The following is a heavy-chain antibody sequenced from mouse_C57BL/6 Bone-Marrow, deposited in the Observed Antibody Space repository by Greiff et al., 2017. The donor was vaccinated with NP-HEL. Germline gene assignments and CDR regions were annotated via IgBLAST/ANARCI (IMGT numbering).Heavy chain of an antibody. Sequence: EVMLVESGGGLVKPGGSLKLSCAASGFTFSDYGMHWVRQAPEKGLEWVAYISSGSSTIYYADTVKGRFTISRDNAKNTLFLQMTSLRSEDTAMYYCARRWVSTMVTTGYYFDYWGQGTTLTVSS. D-gene: IGHD2-2*01. CDR1: GFTFSDYG. V-gene: IGHV5-17*01. CDR2: ISSGSSTI. J-gene: IGHJ2*01. CDR3: ARRWVSTMVTTGYYFDY.